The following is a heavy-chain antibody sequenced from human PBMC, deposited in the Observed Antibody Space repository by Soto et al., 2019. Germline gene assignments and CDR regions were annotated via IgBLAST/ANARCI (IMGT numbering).Heavy chain of an antibody. D-gene: IGHD2-2*02. CDR1: GFTFSSYA. J-gene: IGHJ4*02. V-gene: IGHV3-30-3*01. CDR3: AREGSRAIPLDY. Sequence: VGSLRLSCAASGFTFSSYAMHWVRQAPGKGLEWVAVISYDGSNKYYADSVKGRFTISRDNSKNTRYLQMNSLRAEDTAVYYCAREGSRAIPLDYWGQGTLVTVSS. CDR2: ISYDGSNK.